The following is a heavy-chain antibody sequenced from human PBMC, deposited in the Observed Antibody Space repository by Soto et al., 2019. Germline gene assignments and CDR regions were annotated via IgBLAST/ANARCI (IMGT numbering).Heavy chain of an antibody. J-gene: IGHJ4*02. V-gene: IGHV3-74*01. CDR3: ARDSSEYAGADGIDY. D-gene: IGHD2-2*01. CDR1: GFTFGHYW. CDR2: INSDESSR. Sequence: EVKLVESGGGLVQPGGSLRLSCAASGFTFGHYWMHWVRQAPGRGLVWVSRINSDESSRTYADFVKGRFTISRDNARSTLYLQMNSLRAEDTAVYYCARDSSEYAGADGIDYWGLGTLVTVSS.